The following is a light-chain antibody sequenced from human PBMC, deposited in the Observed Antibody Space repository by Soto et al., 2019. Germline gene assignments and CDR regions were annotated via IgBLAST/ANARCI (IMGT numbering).Light chain of an antibody. CDR2: GAS. V-gene: IGKV3-15*01. CDR3: QQYNNWPPVLT. CDR1: QSVSSN. J-gene: IGKJ4*01. Sequence: EIVMTQSPATLSVSPGERATPSCRASQSVSSNLAWYQQKPGQAPRLLIYGASTRATGIPARFSGSGSGTEFTLTISSLQSEDFAVYYCQQYNNWPPVLTFGGGTKVEIK.